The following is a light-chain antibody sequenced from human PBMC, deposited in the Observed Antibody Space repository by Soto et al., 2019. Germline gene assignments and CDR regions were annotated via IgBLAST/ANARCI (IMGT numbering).Light chain of an antibody. Sequence: SYELTQSPSVSASPGQTARITCSGDALPRQYVYWYQQRPGQAPMLVISKDSERPSGIPERFSGSSSGTTATLTISGFQAEDEADYYCQSADSRGTYSVIFGGGTKLTVL. J-gene: IGLJ2*01. CDR1: ALPRQY. CDR3: QSADSRGTYSVI. V-gene: IGLV3-25*03. CDR2: KDS.